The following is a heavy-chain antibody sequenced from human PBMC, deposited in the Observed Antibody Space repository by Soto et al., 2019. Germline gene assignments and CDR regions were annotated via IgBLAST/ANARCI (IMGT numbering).Heavy chain of an antibody. V-gene: IGHV1-18*01. CDR1: GYTFTSYG. Sequence: QAQLVQSGAEVKKPGASVKVSCKASGYTFTSYGISWVRQAPGQGLEWMGWISAYNGNTNYAQKLQGRVTMTTGSSTGSAYTELRSLRPDDTAVYYCARDRGAYGMDVWGPGTTVTVSS. CDR3: ARDRGAYGMDV. CDR2: ISAYNGNT. J-gene: IGHJ6*02.